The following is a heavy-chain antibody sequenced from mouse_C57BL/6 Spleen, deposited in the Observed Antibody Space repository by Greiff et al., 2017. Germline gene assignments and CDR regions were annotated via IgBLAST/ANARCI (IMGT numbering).Heavy chain of an antibody. Sequence: DVQLVESEGGLVQPGSSMKLSCTASGFTFSDYYMAWVRQVPEKGLEWVANINYDGSSTYYLDSLKSRFIISRDNAKNILYLQMSSLKSEDTATYYCARVTTVVAGDAMDYWGQGTSVTVSS. CDR2: INYDGSST. J-gene: IGHJ4*01. V-gene: IGHV5-16*01. CDR3: ARVTTVVAGDAMDY. D-gene: IGHD1-1*01. CDR1: GFTFSDYY.